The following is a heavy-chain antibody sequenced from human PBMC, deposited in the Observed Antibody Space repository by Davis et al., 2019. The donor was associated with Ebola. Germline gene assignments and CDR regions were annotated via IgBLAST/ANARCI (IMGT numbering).Heavy chain of an antibody. D-gene: IGHD5-18*01. CDR3: ARGLWGVLSAMVEGRYYGMDV. Sequence: GESLKISCAASEFTFSSYAMHWVRQAPGKGLEWVAVISYDGSNKYYADSVKGRFTISRDNSKNTLYLQMNSLRAEDTAVYYCARGLWGVLSAMVEGRYYGMDVWGQGTTVTVSS. CDR1: EFTFSSYA. CDR2: ISYDGSNK. V-gene: IGHV3-30-3*01. J-gene: IGHJ6*02.